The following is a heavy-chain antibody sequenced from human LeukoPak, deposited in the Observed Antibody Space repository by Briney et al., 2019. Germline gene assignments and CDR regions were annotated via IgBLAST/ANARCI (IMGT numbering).Heavy chain of an antibody. Sequence: SGTLSLTCTVSGGSISSYYWSWIRQPPGKGLEWIGYIYYSGSTNYNPSLKSRVTISVDTSKNQFSLKLSSVTAADTAVYYCARGNSVIYNWFDPWGQGTLVTVSS. CDR1: GGSISSYY. V-gene: IGHV4-59*01. J-gene: IGHJ5*02. CDR3: ARGNSVIYNWFDP. CDR2: IYYSGST. D-gene: IGHD2-21*01.